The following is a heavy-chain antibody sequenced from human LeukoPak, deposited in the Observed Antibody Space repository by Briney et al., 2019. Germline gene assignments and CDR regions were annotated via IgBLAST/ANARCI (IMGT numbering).Heavy chain of an antibody. J-gene: IGHJ4*02. CDR2: IKQDASER. V-gene: IGHV3-7*04. Sequence: GGSLRLSCAASGFTFSNYWMSWVRQAPGEGLEWVANIKQDASERYYVDSVMGRFTISRDNAKNSLYLQMNSLRAEDTAAYYCARGYNTNWYRYYFDYWGQGTLVTVSS. CDR3: ARGYNTNWYRYYFDY. D-gene: IGHD6-13*01. CDR1: GFTFSNYW.